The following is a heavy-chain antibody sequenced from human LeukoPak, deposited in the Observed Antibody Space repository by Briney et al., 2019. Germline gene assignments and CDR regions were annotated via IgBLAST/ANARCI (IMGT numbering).Heavy chain of an antibody. CDR1: GYTFTGYY. J-gene: IGHJ4*02. V-gene: IGHV1-2*06. Sequence: ASVKVSCKASGYTFTGYYMHWVRQAPGQGLEWMGRINPNSGGTNYAQKFQGRVTMNRDTSISTAYMELSRLRSDDTAVYYCAREGYYYDSSGYYPYYFDYWGQGTLVTVSS. D-gene: IGHD3-22*01. CDR2: INPNSGGT. CDR3: AREGYYYDSSGYYPYYFDY.